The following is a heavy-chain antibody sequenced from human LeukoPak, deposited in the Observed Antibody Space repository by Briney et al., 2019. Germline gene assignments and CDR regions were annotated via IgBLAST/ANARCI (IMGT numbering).Heavy chain of an antibody. J-gene: IGHJ6*03. CDR2: IYTSGST. CDR3: ARARLYGPRDYYYMDV. CDR1: GYSISSGYY. D-gene: IGHD3-16*01. V-gene: IGHV4-61*02. Sequence: NPSETLSLTCTVSGYSISSGYYWGWIRQPAGKGLEWIGRIYTSGSTNYSPSLKSRVTISVDTSKNQFSLKLSSVTAADTAVYYCARARLYGPRDYYYMDVWGKGTTVTISS.